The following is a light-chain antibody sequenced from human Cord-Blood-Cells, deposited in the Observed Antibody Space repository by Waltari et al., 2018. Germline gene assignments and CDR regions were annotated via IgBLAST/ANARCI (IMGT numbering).Light chain of an antibody. V-gene: IGLV3-21*03. CDR3: QVWDSSSDHWV. Sequence: SYVLTQPPSVSVAPGKTARITCGGNNIGSQSVPWYHQKPGQAPVLGVYDDNDRPSGIPERFSGSNSGNTATLTISRVEAGDEADYYCQVWDSSSDHWVFGGGTKLTVL. CDR1: NIGSQS. CDR2: DDN. J-gene: IGLJ3*02.